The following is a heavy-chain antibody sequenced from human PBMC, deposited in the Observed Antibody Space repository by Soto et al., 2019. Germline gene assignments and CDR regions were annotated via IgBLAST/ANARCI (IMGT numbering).Heavy chain of an antibody. CDR2: IIPFFGTS. Sequence: ASVKVSCKASGGTFSSYVFNWVRQAPGQGLEWMGGIIPFFGTSNHAQNFQGRLTITADESTGTAYMELSSLTSDDTAIYYCATNGVDNRLNHYYIMDVWGQGTTVTVSS. J-gene: IGHJ6*02. CDR1: GGTFSSYV. CDR3: ATNGVDNRLNHYYIMDV. D-gene: IGHD5-12*01. V-gene: IGHV1-69*13.